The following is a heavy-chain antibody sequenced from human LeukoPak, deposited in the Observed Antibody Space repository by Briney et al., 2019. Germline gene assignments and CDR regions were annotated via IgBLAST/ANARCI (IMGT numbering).Heavy chain of an antibody. Sequence: PGGSLRLSCSASGFTFSSYAMHWVRQAPGKGLEYVSAISSNGGSTYYADSVKGRSTISRDNSKNTLYLQMSSLRAEDTAVYYCARDGYSGYDLVGYFDYWGQGTLVTVSS. J-gene: IGHJ4*02. CDR1: GFTFSSYA. CDR2: ISSNGGST. V-gene: IGHV3-64D*09. CDR3: ARDGYSGYDLVGYFDY. D-gene: IGHD5-12*01.